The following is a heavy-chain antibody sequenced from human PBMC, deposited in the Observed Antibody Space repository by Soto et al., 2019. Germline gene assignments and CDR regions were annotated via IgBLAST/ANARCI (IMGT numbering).Heavy chain of an antibody. V-gene: IGHV3-30*18. CDR2: ISYDGSNK. Sequence: GGSLRLSCAASGFTFSSYGMHWVRQAPGKGLEWVAVISYDGSNKYYADSVEGRFTISRDNSKNTLYLQMNSLRAEDTAVYYCAKGYYDILTGYYFYYYYYGMDVWGQGTTVTVSS. D-gene: IGHD3-9*01. CDR1: GFTFSSYG. J-gene: IGHJ6*02. CDR3: AKGYYDILTGYYFYYYYYGMDV.